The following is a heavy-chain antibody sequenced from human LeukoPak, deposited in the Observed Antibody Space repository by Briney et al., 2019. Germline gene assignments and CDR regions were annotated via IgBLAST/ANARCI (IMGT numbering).Heavy chain of an antibody. CDR1: GDSFTSVTDY. Sequence: SETLSLTCTVSGDSFTSVTDYWAWIRQPPGKGLEWIATGDYSGGTYYNPSLESRVAISADMSKNQISLQLTSVTGADTAVYYCAGERGEEYSSGWYKTNFFYNWGQGVRVTVSS. CDR2: GDYSGGT. J-gene: IGHJ4*02. V-gene: IGHV4-39*07. CDR3: AGERGEEYSSGWYKTNFFYN. D-gene: IGHD6-19*01.